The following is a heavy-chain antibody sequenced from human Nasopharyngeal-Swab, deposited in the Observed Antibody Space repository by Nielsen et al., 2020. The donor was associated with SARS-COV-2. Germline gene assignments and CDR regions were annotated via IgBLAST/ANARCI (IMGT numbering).Heavy chain of an antibody. J-gene: IGHJ4*02. CDR3: ARANIAAAWTQDY. D-gene: IGHD6-13*01. CDR1: GFTFSNYW. CDR2: VNSEGSRP. Sequence: GESLKISCAASGFTFSNYWMQWVRQAPGKGLEWVARVNSEGSRPSYADSVKGRVTLSRDNAKNTLSLQMHSLRAEDTAMYYCARANIAAAWTQDYWGQGTLVTVSS. V-gene: IGHV3-74*01.